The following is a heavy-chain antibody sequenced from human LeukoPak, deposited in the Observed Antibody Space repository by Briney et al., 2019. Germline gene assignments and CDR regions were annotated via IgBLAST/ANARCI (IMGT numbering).Heavy chain of an antibody. V-gene: IGHV1-69*04. D-gene: IGHD3-10*01. CDR1: GGTFSSYA. J-gene: IGHJ3*02. Sequence: ASVKVSCKASGGTFSSYAISWVRQAPGQGLEWMGRIIPILGIANYAQKFQGRVTITADKSTSTAYMELSSLRSEDTAVYYCARHLAGGAFDIWGQGTMVTVSS. CDR3: ARHLAGGAFDI. CDR2: IIPILGIA.